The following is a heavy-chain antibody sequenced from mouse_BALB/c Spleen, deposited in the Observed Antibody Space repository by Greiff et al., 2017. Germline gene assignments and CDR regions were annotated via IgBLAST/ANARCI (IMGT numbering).Heavy chain of an antibody. CDR2: ISTYYGDA. CDR3: ARERPMDY. J-gene: IGHJ4*01. Sequence: QVQLQQSGAELVRPGVSVKISCKGSGYTFTDYAMHWVKRSHARSLEWMGVISTYYGDASYNQKFKGKATMTVDKSSSTAYMELARLTSEDSAIYYCARERPMDYWGQGTSVTVSS. V-gene: IGHV1S137*01. CDR1: GYTFTDYA.